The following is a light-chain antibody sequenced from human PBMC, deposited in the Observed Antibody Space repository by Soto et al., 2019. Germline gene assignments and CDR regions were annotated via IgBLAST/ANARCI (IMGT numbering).Light chain of an antibody. CDR3: KQYGSSGT. J-gene: IGKJ1*01. CDR2: AAS. V-gene: IGKV3-20*01. Sequence: ELVLTQSPGTLSLSPGDSATLSCRASQSVSNNYLAWYQQQPGQAPRLLIYAASNRATGIQDRFSGSGSGTDFTLTISRLEPEDFAVYYCKQYGSSGTFGQGTKVDIK. CDR1: QSVSNNY.